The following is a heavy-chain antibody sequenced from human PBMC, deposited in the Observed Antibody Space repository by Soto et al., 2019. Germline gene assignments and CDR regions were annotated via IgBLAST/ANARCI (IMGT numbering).Heavy chain of an antibody. CDR1: GFTFSDFY. CDR2: ISGSGSST. V-gene: IGHV3-23*01. D-gene: IGHD3-3*01. CDR3: AKMSDFWSGSPTYHFDY. J-gene: IGHJ4*02. Sequence: VGSLRLSCAASGFTFSDFYMSWVRHAPGKGLEWVSVISGSGSSTYYADSVKGRFTISRDNSKKTLYVQMNSLRAEDTAVYYCAKMSDFWSGSPTYHFDYWGQGTQVTVSS.